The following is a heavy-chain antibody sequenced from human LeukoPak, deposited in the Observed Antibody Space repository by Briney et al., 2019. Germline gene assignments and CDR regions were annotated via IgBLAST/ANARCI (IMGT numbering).Heavy chain of an antibody. CDR3: AKDRGSSGTYYYYYGMDV. J-gene: IGHJ6*02. CDR1: GFTFSSYA. CDR2: ISAGGGST. Sequence: GGSLRLSCAASGFTFSSYAMNWVRQAPGKGLEWVSAISAGGGSTYDADSVKGRFTISRDNSKNTLYLQMNSLRAEDTAVYYCAKDRGSSGTYYYYYGMDVWGQGTTVTVSS. V-gene: IGHV3-23*01. D-gene: IGHD6-19*01.